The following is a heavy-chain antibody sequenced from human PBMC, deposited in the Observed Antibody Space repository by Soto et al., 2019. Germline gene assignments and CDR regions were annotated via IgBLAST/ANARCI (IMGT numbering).Heavy chain of an antibody. Sequence: GGSLRLSCAASGFTFDDYAMHWVRQAPGKGLEWVSGISWNSGSIGYADSVKGRFTISRDNAKNSLYLQMNSPRAEDTALYYCAKDFYSSASERNYYGMDVWGQGTTVTVSS. J-gene: IGHJ6*02. D-gene: IGHD6-6*01. CDR1: GFTFDDYA. CDR3: AKDFYSSASERNYYGMDV. V-gene: IGHV3-9*01. CDR2: ISWNSGSI.